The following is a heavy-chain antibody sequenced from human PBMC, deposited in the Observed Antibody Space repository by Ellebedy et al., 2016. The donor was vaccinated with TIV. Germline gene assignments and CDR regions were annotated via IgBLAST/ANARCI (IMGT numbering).Heavy chain of an antibody. CDR1: GYTFTSYD. Sequence: ASVKVSXXASGYTFTSYDINWVRQATGQGLEWMGWMNPNSGNTGYAQKFQGRVTMTRNTSISTAYMGLSSLRSEDAAVYYCARVRLRGSYVNNWFDPWGQGTLVTVSS. J-gene: IGHJ5*02. CDR3: ARVRLRGSYVNNWFDP. V-gene: IGHV1-8*01. CDR2: MNPNSGNT. D-gene: IGHD1-26*01.